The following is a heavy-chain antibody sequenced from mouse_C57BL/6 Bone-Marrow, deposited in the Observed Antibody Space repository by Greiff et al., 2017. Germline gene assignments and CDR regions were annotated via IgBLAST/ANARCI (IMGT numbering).Heavy chain of an antibody. J-gene: IGHJ1*03. CDR1: GFSFNTYA. V-gene: IGHV10-1*01. Sequence: EVQVVESGGGLVQPKGSLKLSCAASGFSFNTYAMNWVRQAPGKGLEWVARIRSKSNNYATYYADSVKDRFTISRDDSESMLYLQMNNLKTEDTAMYYCVRHGDWDEGWYFDVWGTGTTVTVSS. CDR3: VRHGDWDEGWYFDV. CDR2: IRSKSNNYAT. D-gene: IGHD4-1*01.